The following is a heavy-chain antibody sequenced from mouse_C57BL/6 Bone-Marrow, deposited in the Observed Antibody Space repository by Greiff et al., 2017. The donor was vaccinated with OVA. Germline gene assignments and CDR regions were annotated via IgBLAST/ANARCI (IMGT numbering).Heavy chain of an antibody. J-gene: IGHJ2*01. CDR2: INPNNGGT. V-gene: IGHV1-18*01. Sequence: VQLQQSGPELVKPGASVKISCKTSGYTFTEYTMHWVKQSHGKRLEWIGVINPNNGGTSYNQKFKGKATLTVDHSSSTAYMELRRLTSEDSAVDYCARRGTMMTGGYLDYWGQGTTLTGSS. CDR3: ARRGTMMTGGYLDY. CDR1: GYTFTEYT. D-gene: IGHD2-4*01.